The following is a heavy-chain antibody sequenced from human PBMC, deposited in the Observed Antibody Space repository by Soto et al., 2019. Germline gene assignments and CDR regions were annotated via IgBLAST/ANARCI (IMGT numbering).Heavy chain of an antibody. CDR2: INHSGST. CDR1: GGSFSGYY. CDR3: ARDVAELVPVRGLPLNWFDP. V-gene: IGHV4-34*01. Sequence: SETLSLTCAVYGGSFSGYYWTWIRQPPGTGLEWIGEINHSGSTNYNPSLKSRVTISVDTSKNQFSLKLSSVTAADTAVYYCARDVAELVPVRGLPLNWFDPGGQGTLVTVSS. J-gene: IGHJ5*02. D-gene: IGHD2-2*01.